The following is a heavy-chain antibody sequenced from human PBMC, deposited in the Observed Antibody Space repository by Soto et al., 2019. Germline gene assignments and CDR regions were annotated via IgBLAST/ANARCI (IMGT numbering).Heavy chain of an antibody. CDR1: GGSISSSSYC. CDR3: ARHNGDYFDY. CDR2: IYYSGST. D-gene: IGHD4-17*01. J-gene: IGHJ4*02. V-gene: IGHV4-39*01. Sequence: SETLSLTCTVSGGSISSSSYCWGWIRQPPGKGLEWIGSIYYSGSTYYNPSLKSRVTISVDTSKNQFSLKLSSVTAADTAVYYCARHNGDYFDYWGQGTLVTVSS.